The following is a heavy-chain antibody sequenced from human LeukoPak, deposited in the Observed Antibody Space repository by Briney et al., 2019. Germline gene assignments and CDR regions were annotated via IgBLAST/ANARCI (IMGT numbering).Heavy chain of an antibody. CDR3: AREYSYGEYFQH. J-gene: IGHJ1*01. V-gene: IGHV4-39*02. CDR2: MSNSGST. CDR1: GGSISSSSSYF. D-gene: IGHD5-18*01. Sequence: SETLSLTCTASGGSISSSSSYFWAWIRQPPGKGLEWIGTMSNSGSTYYNPSLKSRVTISVDTSKNQFSLKLSSVTAADTAVYYCAREYSYGEYFQHWGQGTLVTVSS.